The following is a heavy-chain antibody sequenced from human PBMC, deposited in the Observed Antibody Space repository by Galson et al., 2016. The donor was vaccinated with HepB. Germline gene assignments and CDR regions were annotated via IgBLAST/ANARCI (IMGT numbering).Heavy chain of an antibody. D-gene: IGHD1-26*01. CDR3: VRDPGQGVGLDP. Sequence: SLRLSCAASGFNFRNYAMHWVRRAPGQGLEWVAILWGDGVKKYYAESVKGRFTISRDNSKNTLYLQMDSLRVDDTAIFYCVRDPGQGVGLDPWGQGTLVTVAS. V-gene: IGHV3-33*01. CDR2: LWGDGVKK. J-gene: IGHJ5*02. CDR1: GFNFRNYA.